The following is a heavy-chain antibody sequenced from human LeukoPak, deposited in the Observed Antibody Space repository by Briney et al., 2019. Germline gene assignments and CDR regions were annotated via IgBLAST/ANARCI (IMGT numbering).Heavy chain of an antibody. J-gene: IGHJ5*02. Sequence: SETLSLTCTVSGGSISSYYWSWIRQPPGKGLEWIGEINHSGSTNYNPSLKSRVTISVDTSKNQFSLKLSSVTAADTAVYYCARDVARQLSGIRAYNWFDPWGQGTLVTVSS. CDR1: GGSISSYY. CDR2: INHSGST. V-gene: IGHV4-34*01. D-gene: IGHD3-3*01. CDR3: ARDVARQLSGIRAYNWFDP.